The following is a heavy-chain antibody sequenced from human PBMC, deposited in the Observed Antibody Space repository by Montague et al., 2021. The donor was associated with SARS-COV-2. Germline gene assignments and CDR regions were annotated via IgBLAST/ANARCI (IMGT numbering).Heavy chain of an antibody. J-gene: IGHJ4*02. CDR3: SRGGGMIRGVVDF. D-gene: IGHD3-10*01. Sequence: SLRLSCAASGFTFDDYGMSWVRQAPGKGLEWVSGISRSGDRTAYGDSVKGRFTISRDNAKNSLCLQMNSLTVEDTAFYHCSRGGGMIRGVVDFWGQGILVSVSS. CDR2: ISRSGDRT. CDR1: GFTFDDYG. V-gene: IGHV3-20*01.